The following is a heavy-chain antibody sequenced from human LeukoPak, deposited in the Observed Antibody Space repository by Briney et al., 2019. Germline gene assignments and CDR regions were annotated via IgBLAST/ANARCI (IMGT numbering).Heavy chain of an antibody. CDR3: AKGDDSSGYSSFDY. CDR1: GFTFDDYA. Sequence: GGSLRLSCAASGFTFDDYAMHWVRQAPGKGLEWVSGISWNSGSIGYADSMKGRFTISRDNAKNSLYLQMNSLRAEDTALYYCAKGDDSSGYSSFDYWGQGTLVTVSS. J-gene: IGHJ4*02. CDR2: ISWNSGSI. V-gene: IGHV3-9*01. D-gene: IGHD3-22*01.